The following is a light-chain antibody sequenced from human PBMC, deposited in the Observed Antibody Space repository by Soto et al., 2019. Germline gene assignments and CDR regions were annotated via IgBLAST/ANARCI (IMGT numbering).Light chain of an antibody. CDR3: KQYNYWPT. V-gene: IGKV3-15*01. CDR1: QSVSSN. CDR2: GAS. Sequence: EIVMTQSPATLSVSPGERATLSCRASQSVSSNLAWYQQKPGQAPRLLISGASTRATGIPARFSGSGSGTEFTLTISSLQSEDFEVYYCKQYNYWPTFGQGTKVEIK. J-gene: IGKJ1*01.